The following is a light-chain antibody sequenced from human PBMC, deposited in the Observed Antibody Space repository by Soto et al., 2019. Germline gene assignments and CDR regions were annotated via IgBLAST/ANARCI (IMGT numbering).Light chain of an antibody. V-gene: IGKV1-5*03. CDR1: QSIYTW. CDR3: QQYVKYPVT. Sequence: IQMTPSPSTLSASVGDRVTITCRANQSIYTWLAWYQHKPGKAPKFLIYMASSLENGVPSRFSGSGSGTEFTLTISSLQPDDFATYVCQQYVKYPVTFGQGTKVDIK. CDR2: MAS. J-gene: IGKJ1*01.